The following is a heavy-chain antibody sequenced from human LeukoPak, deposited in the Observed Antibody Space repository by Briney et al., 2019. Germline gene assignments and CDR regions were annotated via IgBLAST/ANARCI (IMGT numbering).Heavy chain of an antibody. D-gene: IGHD6-13*01. CDR2: IYSTGST. CDR1: GGSINFYY. J-gene: IGHJ4*02. Sequence: SETLSLTCTVSGGSINFYYWSWIRQPAGKGLEWIGRIYSTGSTNYSPSLKSRVTMSVDKSKSQFSLNLSSVTAADTAVYYCARGIADPYSFDSWGQGTPVTVSS. CDR3: ARGIADPYSFDS. V-gene: IGHV4-4*07.